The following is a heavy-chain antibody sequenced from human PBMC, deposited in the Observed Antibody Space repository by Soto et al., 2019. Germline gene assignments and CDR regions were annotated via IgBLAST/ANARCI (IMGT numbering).Heavy chain of an antibody. V-gene: IGHV1-69*01. Sequence: QVQLVQSGAEVKKPGSSVRVSCKASGASYSDYAIAWVRQAPGQGLEWMGGIIPKFSASKYAQKFHGRLTITTDESTSTAYIALNSITYEDTAVDYCARRMSTLLDFWGQGTLVTVSS. CDR2: IIPKFSAS. J-gene: IGHJ4*02. CDR1: GASYSDYA. CDR3: ARRMSTLLDF.